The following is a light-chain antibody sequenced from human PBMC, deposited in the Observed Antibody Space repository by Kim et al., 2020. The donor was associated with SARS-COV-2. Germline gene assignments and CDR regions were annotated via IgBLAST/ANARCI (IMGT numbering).Light chain of an antibody. CDR1: YNY. V-gene: IGLV2-14*03. CDR3: SSQTSTSTYV. Sequence: YNYVSWYQQPPGKVPKLMIYDVSKRPSGVSNRFSGSKSGNTASLTISGLQAEDEADYYCSSQTSTSTYVFGTGTKVTVL. CDR2: DVS. J-gene: IGLJ1*01.